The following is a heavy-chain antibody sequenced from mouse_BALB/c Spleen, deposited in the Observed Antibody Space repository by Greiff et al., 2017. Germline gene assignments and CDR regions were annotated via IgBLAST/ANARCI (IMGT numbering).Heavy chain of an antibody. CDR3: ARSGYGPPYYAMDY. J-gene: IGHJ4*01. CDR1: GYSITSDYA. Sequence: EVMLVESGPGLVKPSQSLSLTCTVTGYSITSDYAWNWIRQFPGNKLEWMGYISYSGSTSYNPSLKSRISITRDTSKNQFFLQLNSVTTEDTATYYCARSGYGPPYYAMDYWGQGTSVTVSS. CDR2: ISYSGST. V-gene: IGHV3-2*02. D-gene: IGHD1-2*01.